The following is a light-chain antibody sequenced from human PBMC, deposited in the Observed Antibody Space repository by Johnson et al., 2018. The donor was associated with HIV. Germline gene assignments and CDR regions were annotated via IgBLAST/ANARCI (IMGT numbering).Light chain of an antibody. CDR3: GTWDSSLSAV. Sequence: QPVLTQPPSVSAAPGQKVTISCSGSSSNIGNNYVSWYQQLPGTAPKLLIYDNNKRPSGIPDRFSGSKSGTSATLGITGLQTGDEAVYYCGTWDSSLSAVFGTGTKVTVL. CDR1: SSNIGNNY. J-gene: IGLJ1*01. CDR2: DNN. V-gene: IGLV1-51*01.